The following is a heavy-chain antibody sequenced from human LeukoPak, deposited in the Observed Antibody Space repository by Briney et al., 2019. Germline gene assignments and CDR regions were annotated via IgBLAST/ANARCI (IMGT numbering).Heavy chain of an antibody. CDR1: GFTFSSYA. J-gene: IGHJ4*02. CDR2: IDGSGDNR. D-gene: IGHD2-2*01. Sequence: GGSLRLSCAASGFTFSSYAMSWVRQAPGKGLEWVSSIDGSGDNRYYADSVKGRFTISRDNSGNTLYLQLRGLGAEDTATYYCAKVQMSTGWTFDFWGQGSLVTVSS. V-gene: IGHV3-23*01. CDR3: AKVQMSTGWTFDF.